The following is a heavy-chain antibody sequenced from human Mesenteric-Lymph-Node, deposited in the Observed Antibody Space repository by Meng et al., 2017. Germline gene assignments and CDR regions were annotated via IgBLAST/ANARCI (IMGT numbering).Heavy chain of an antibody. D-gene: IGHD4-11*01. CDR2: IYYSGST. J-gene: IGHJ4*02. CDR3: ARDRTTGRYFDY. V-gene: IGHV4-30-4*01. CDR1: GGSISSGDYY. Sequence: GQGQESGPGLVKPSQTLSLTCTVSGGSISSGDYYWSWIRQPPGKGLEWIGYIYYSGSTYYNPSLKSRVTISVDTSKNQFSLKLSSVTAADTAVYYCARDRTTGRYFDYWGQGTLVTVSS.